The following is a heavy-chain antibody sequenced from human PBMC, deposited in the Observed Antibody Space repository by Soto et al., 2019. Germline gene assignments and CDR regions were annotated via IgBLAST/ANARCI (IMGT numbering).Heavy chain of an antibody. V-gene: IGHV1-69*06. D-gene: IGHD1-26*01. CDR3: ASISRWGLYYFDY. CDR1: GGTFSSYA. Sequence: GASVKVSCKASGGTFSSYAISWVRQAPGQGLEWMGGIIPIFGTANYAQKFQGRVTITADKSTSTAYMELSSLRSEDTAVYYCASISRWGLYYFDYWGQGTLVTVSS. CDR2: IIPIFGTA. J-gene: IGHJ4*02.